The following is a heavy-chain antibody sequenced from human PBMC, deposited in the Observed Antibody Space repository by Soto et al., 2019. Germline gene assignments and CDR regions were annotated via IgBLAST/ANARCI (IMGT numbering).Heavy chain of an antibody. D-gene: IGHD6-19*01. CDR2: ISGSGGST. CDR1: GFTFSSYA. CDR3: AKDGWSSGWYRDYYYYSGMDV. Sequence: GGSLRLSCAASGFTFSSYAMSWVRQAPGKGLEWVSAISGSGGSTYYADSVKGRFTISRHNSKTTLYLQMNSLRAEDTAVYYCAKDGWSSGWYRDYYYYSGMDVWGQGTTVTVSS. J-gene: IGHJ6*02. V-gene: IGHV3-23*01.